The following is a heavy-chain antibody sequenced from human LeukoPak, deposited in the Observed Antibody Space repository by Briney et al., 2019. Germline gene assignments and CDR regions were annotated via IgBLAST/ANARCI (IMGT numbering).Heavy chain of an antibody. CDR3: ARERWHCRGNDCYSVYYYGLDV. CDR2: INAGNDDT. CDR1: GFPFTNYA. J-gene: IGHJ6*02. Sequence: GASVKVSCKASGFPFTNYAFHWVRQAPGHRLEWLGWINAGNDDTKYSQKFQGRVTITRDTSANTAYMELSSLTSDDTAVYYCARERWHCRGNDCYSVYYYGLDVWGQGTTVTVSS. D-gene: IGHD2-15*01. V-gene: IGHV1-3*01.